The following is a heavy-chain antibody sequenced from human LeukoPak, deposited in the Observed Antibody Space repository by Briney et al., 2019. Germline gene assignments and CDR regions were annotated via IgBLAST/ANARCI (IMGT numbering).Heavy chain of an antibody. CDR3: AKEGQVGAAFDY. Sequence: GGSLRLSCAASGFTVSSNCMSWVRQAPGKGLEWVAVISYDGSNKYYADSVKGRFTISRDNSKNTLYLQMNSLRAEDTAVYYCAKEGQVGAAFDYWGQGTLVTVSS. CDR2: ISYDGSNK. J-gene: IGHJ4*02. CDR1: GFTVSSNC. V-gene: IGHV3-30*18. D-gene: IGHD1-26*01.